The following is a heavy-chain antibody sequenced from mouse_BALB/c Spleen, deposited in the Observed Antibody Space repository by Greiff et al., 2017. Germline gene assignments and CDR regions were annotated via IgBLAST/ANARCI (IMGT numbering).Heavy chain of an antibody. CDR3: ARVEDYGAWFAY. J-gene: IGHJ3*01. CDR2: ISSGGSYT. V-gene: IGHV5-6*01. CDR1: GFTFSSYG. D-gene: IGHD2-4*01. Sequence: EVKVVESGGDLVKPGGSLELSCAASGFTFSSYGMSWVRQTPDKRLEWVATISSGGSYTYYPDGVKGRFTISRDNAKNTLYLQMSSLKSEDTAMYYCARVEDYGAWFAYWGQGTLVTVSA.